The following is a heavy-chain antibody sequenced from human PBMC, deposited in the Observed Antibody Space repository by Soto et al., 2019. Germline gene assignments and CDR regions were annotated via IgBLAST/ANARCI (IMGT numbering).Heavy chain of an antibody. D-gene: IGHD1-26*01. Sequence: QVQLQQWGAGLLKPSETLSLTCAVYGGSFSGYYWSWIRQPPGKGLEWIGEINHSGSTNYNPSLKSRVAIPVDTSQHQFSLKLSSVTAADTAVYSCARWELDRTYYYYGMDVWGQGTTVTVSS. V-gene: IGHV4-34*01. J-gene: IGHJ6*02. CDR1: GGSFSGYY. CDR2: INHSGST. CDR3: ARWELDRTYYYYGMDV.